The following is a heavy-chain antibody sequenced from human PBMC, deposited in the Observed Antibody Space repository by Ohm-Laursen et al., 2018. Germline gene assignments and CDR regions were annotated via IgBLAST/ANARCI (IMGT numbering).Heavy chain of an antibody. Sequence: SLRLSCTASGFTFSSYGMHWVRQAPGKGLEWVAVISYDGSNKYYADSVKGRFTISRDNSKNTLYLQMNSLRAEDTAVYYCAKDFLYKDGMDVWGQGTTVTVSS. CDR2: ISYDGSNK. CDR1: GFTFSSYG. V-gene: IGHV3-30*18. CDR3: AKDFLYKDGMDV. D-gene: IGHD1-14*01. J-gene: IGHJ6*02.